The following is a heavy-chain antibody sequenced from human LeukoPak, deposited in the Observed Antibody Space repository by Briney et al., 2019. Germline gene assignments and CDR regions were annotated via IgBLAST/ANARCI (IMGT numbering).Heavy chain of an antibody. Sequence: SETLSLTCAVYGGSFSGYYWSWIRQPPGKGLEWIGEINHSGSTNYNPSLKSRVTISVDTSKNQFSLKLSSVTAADTAVYYCARGVPSLDVWGKGTTVTISS. CDR3: ARGVPSLDV. CDR1: GGSFSGYY. CDR2: INHSGST. D-gene: IGHD3-10*01. J-gene: IGHJ6*04. V-gene: IGHV4-34*01.